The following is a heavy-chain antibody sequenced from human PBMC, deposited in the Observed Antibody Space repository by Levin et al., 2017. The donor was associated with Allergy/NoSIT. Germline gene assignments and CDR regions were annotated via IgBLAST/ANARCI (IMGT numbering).Heavy chain of an antibody. CDR3: ARDRFSGGSCSRFDS. J-gene: IGHJ3*02. D-gene: IGHD2-15*01. CDR1: GFTFSSYW. V-gene: IGHV3-74*01. Sequence: GGSLRLSCAASGFTFSSYWMHWVRQAPGKGLVWVSRINSDGSSTSYADSVKGRFTISRDNAKNTLYLQMNSLRAEDTAGYYCARDRFSGGSCSRFDSWGQGTMVTVSS. CDR2: INSDGSST.